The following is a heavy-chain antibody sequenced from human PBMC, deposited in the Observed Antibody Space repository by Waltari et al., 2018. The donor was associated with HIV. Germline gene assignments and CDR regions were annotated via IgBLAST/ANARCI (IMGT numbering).Heavy chain of an antibody. CDR3: VAARRFDFGGGLDV. CDR2: LDPGDGQT. CDR1: GSTFTDFY. D-gene: IGHD3-16*01. V-gene: IGHV1-69-2*01. Sequence: EVQLTQSGPEVQKPGTTVKIYCEFSGSTFTDFYIHWVRQAPGEGLAWMGLLDPGDGQTQFSRRFQGRLTITADTSAETIYLDLNSLTSEDSAVYYCVAARRFDFGGGLDVWGHGTTISVSS. J-gene: IGHJ6*02.